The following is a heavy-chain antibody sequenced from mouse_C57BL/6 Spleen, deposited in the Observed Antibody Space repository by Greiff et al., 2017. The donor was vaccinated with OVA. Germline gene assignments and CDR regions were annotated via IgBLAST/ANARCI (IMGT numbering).Heavy chain of an antibody. CDR2: ISDGGSYT. Sequence: EVQGVESGGGLVKPGGSLKLSCAASGFTFSSYAMSWVRQTPEKRLEWVATISDGGSYTYYPDNVKGRFTISRDNAKNNLYLQMSHLKSEDTAMYYCARGPTMITTRAMDYWGQGTSVTVSS. V-gene: IGHV5-4*01. CDR3: ARGPTMITTRAMDY. D-gene: IGHD2-4*01. CDR1: GFTFSSYA. J-gene: IGHJ4*01.